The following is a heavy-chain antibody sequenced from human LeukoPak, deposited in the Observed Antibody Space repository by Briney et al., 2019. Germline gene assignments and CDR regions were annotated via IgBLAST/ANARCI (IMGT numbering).Heavy chain of an antibody. J-gene: IGHJ4*02. D-gene: IGHD4-17*01. V-gene: IGHV3-30*02. CDR2: IRYDGSNK. CDR3: AKDSSVGYGDYYLDY. CDR1: GFTFSSYG. Sequence: GGSLRLSCAASGFTFSSYGMHWVRQALGKGLEWVAFIRYDGSNKYYADSVKGRFTISRDNSKNTLYLQMNSLRAEDTAVYYCAKDSSVGYGDYYLDYWGQGTLVTVSS.